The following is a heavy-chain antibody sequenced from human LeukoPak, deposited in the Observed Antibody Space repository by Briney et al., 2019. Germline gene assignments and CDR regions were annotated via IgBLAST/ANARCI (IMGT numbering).Heavy chain of an antibody. Sequence: QSGGSLRLSCEASGFTFSSYWMSWVRQAPGKGLEWVANIKQDGSEKYYVDSVKGRFTISRDNAKNSLYLQMNSLRAEDTALYYCAKSPLGPCRGVICYPFDSWGQGTLVTVSS. CDR3: AKSPLGPCRGVICYPFDS. V-gene: IGHV3-7*03. D-gene: IGHD2-15*01. CDR2: IKQDGSEK. CDR1: GFTFSSYW. J-gene: IGHJ4*02.